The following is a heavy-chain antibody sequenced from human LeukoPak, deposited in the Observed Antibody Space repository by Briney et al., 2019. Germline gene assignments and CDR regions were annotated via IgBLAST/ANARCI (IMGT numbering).Heavy chain of an antibody. CDR3: VVGYYDFWSGFDNHYYGMDV. J-gene: IGHJ6*02. CDR1: GGTFSSYA. V-gene: IGHV1-69*13. CDR2: IIPIFGTA. D-gene: IGHD3-3*01. Sequence: ASVKVSCKASGGTFSSYAISWVRQAPGQGLEWMGGIIPIFGTANYAQKFQGRVTITVDESTSTAYMELSSLRSEDTAVYYCVVGYYDFWSGFDNHYYGMDVWGQGTTVTVSS.